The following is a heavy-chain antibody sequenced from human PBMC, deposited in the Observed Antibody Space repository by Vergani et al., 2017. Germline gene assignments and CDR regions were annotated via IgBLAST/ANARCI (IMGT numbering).Heavy chain of an antibody. V-gene: IGHV3-30*02. D-gene: IGHD3-16*01. CDR1: GFTLSNYD. CDR2: IQFDGSNK. CDR3: AKLFRGWGIDY. Sequence: QVQLLESGGGVVQRGGSLRLSCATSGFTLSNYDMQWIRQGPGKGLEFVAFIQFDGSNKYYADSVKGRFTLSRDFSKNTLYLQMNSLRTDDTTTYYCAKLFRGWGIDYWGQGTQVIVSS. J-gene: IGHJ4*02.